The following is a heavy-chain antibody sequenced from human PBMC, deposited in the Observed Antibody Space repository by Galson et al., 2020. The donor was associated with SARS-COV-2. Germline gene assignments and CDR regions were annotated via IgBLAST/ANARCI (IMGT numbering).Heavy chain of an antibody. Sequence: SETLSLTCTVSGYSISSGYYWGWIRQPPGKGLEWIGSIYHSGSTYYNPSLKSRVTISVDTSKNQFSLKLSSVTAADTAVYYCAGGHESAVAGILLPYYYYYMDVWGKGTTVTVSS. CDR1: GYSISSGYY. V-gene: IGHV4-38-2*02. CDR2: IYHSGST. J-gene: IGHJ6*03. CDR3: AGGHESAVAGILLPYYYYYMDV. D-gene: IGHD6-19*01.